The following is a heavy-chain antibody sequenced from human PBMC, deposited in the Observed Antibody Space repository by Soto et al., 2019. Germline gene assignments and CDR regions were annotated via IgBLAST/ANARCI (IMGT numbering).Heavy chain of an antibody. CDR1: GFTFSDYG. D-gene: IGHD6-19*01. J-gene: IGHJ4*02. CDR3: VRDQQWLLPVPLNFDY. Sequence: QIQLVQSGAEVKKPGASVKVSCKASGFTFSDYGFGWVRQAPGRGLEWMGWISAFNGETNYTQKSEGRVAMTTDAATTTACMELRSLTVDDTAVYYCVRDQQWLLPVPLNFDYWGQGTVVTVSS. V-gene: IGHV1-18*01. CDR2: ISAFNGET.